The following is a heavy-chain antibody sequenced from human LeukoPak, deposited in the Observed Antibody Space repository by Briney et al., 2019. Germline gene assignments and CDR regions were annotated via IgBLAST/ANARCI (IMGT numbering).Heavy chain of an antibody. CDR3: AKQTHYYDSSGYPN. V-gene: IGHV3-23*01. D-gene: IGHD3-22*01. J-gene: IGHJ4*02. CDR1: GFTFSSYA. CDR2: ISGSGGST. Sequence: PGGSLRLSXAAPGFTFSSYAMSWVSQAPGKGLEWVSAISGSGGSTYYADSVKGRFTISRDNSKNTLYLQMNSLRAEDTAVYYCAKQTHYYDSSGYPNWGQGTLVTVSS.